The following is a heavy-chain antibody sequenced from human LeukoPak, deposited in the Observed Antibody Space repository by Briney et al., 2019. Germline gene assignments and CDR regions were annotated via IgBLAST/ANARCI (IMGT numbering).Heavy chain of an antibody. Sequence: GASVKVSCKASGYTFTSYGISWVRQAPGQGLEWMGWISAYNGNTNYAQKLQGRVTMTTDTSTSTAYMELRSLRSDDTAVYYCARELSPLQDIVVVPAAISKGWFDPWGQGTLVTVSS. CDR2: ISAYNGNT. CDR3: ARELSPLQDIVVVPAAISKGWFDP. V-gene: IGHV1-18*01. D-gene: IGHD2-2*02. CDR1: GYTFTSYG. J-gene: IGHJ5*02.